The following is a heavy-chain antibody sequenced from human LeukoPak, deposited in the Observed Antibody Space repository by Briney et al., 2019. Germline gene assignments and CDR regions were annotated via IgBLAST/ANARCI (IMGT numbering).Heavy chain of an antibody. J-gene: IGHJ4*02. CDR3: ATCYDILTGYYRGFDY. V-gene: IGHV1-24*01. Sequence: ASVKVSCKVSGYTLTELSMHWVRQAPGKGLEWMGRFDPEDGETIYAQKFQGRVTMTEDTSTDTAYMELSSLRSEDTAVYYCATCYDILTGYYRGFDYWGQGTLVTVSS. CDR2: FDPEDGET. D-gene: IGHD3-9*01. CDR1: GYTLTELS.